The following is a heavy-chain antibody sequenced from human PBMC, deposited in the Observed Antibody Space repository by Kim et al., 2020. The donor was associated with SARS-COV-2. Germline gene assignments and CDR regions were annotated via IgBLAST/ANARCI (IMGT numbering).Heavy chain of an antibody. CDR1: GYTFTSYA. Sequence: ASVKVSCKASGYTFTSYAMHWVRQAPGQRLEWMGWIHAGNGNTKYSQKFQGRVTNTRDTSASTAYMELSSLRSEDTAVYYCARDHRSCSSTTCYGEAIDYWGQGTLVTVSS. J-gene: IGHJ4*02. V-gene: IGHV1-3*01. D-gene: IGHD2-2*01. CDR2: IHAGNGNT. CDR3: ARDHRSCSSTTCYGEAIDY.